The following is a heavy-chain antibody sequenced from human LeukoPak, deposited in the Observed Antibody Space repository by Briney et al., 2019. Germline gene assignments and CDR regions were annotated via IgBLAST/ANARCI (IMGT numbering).Heavy chain of an antibody. J-gene: IGHJ6*02. Sequence: PGGSLRLSCAASGFTFSSYAMSCVRQAPGKGLEWVSAISGSGGSTYYADSVKGRFTISRDNSKNTLYLQMNSLRAEDTAVYYCAKDKKQPRQGFGGYYYGMDVWGQGTTVTVSS. V-gene: IGHV3-23*01. CDR1: GFTFSSYA. CDR2: ISGSGGST. CDR3: AKDKKQPRQGFGGYYYGMDV. D-gene: IGHD3-10*01.